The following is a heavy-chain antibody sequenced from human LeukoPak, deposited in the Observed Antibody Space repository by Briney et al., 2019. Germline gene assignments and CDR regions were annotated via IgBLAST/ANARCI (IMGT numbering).Heavy chain of an antibody. Sequence: SETLSLTCTVSGGSISSSSYYWGWIRQPPGKGLEWIGSIYYSGSTYFNPSLKSRVTISVDTSKNQFSLKLSSVTAADTAVYYCARPDVYSSYFDYWGQGTLVTVSS. CDR1: GGSISSSSYY. CDR3: ARPDVYSSYFDY. J-gene: IGHJ4*02. D-gene: IGHD5-18*01. V-gene: IGHV4-39*01. CDR2: IYYSGST.